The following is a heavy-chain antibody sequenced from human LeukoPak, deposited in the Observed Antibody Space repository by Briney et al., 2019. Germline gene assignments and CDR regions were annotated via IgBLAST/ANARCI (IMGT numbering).Heavy chain of an antibody. CDR3: ARDQGYYDSSGYYRARKNYYYYGMDV. J-gene: IGHJ6*02. CDR2: IYSGGST. Sequence: GRSLRLSCAASGFTVSSNYMSWVRQAPGKGLEWVSVIYSGGSTYYADSVKGRFTISRHNSKNTLYLQMNSLRAEDTAVYYCARDQGYYDSSGYYRARKNYYYYGMDVWGQGTTVTVSS. D-gene: IGHD3-22*01. CDR1: GFTVSSNY. V-gene: IGHV3-53*04.